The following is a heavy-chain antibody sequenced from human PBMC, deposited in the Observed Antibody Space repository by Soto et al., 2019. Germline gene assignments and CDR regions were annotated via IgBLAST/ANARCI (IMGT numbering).Heavy chain of an antibody. CDR1: GGSISSSTYS. CDR3: AQLAVPTDYYAMYX. V-gene: IGHV4-39*01. J-gene: IGHJ6*02. CDR2: INFSGTT. Sequence: SETLSLTCTVSGGSISSSTYSWGWIRQSPGKGLELIASINFSGTTYHNPSLKSRVSISADTSKKQLSLKLSSVTAADTAVYYCAQLAVPTDYYAMYXWGQGTTLTVS. D-gene: IGHD3-3*02.